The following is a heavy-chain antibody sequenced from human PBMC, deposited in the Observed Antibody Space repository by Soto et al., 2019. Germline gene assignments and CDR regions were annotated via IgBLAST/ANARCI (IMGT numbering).Heavy chain of an antibody. V-gene: IGHV3-53*01. CDR1: GFTVSSNY. Sequence: PGGSLRRSWAASGFTVSSNYMSWVRQAPGKGLEWVSVIYSGGSTYYADSVKGRFTISRDNSKNTLYLQMNSLRAEDTAVYYCARDIVVVTASYYYYYGMDVWGQGTPVTVSS. J-gene: IGHJ6*02. CDR3: ARDIVVVTASYYYYYGMDV. CDR2: IYSGGST. D-gene: IGHD2-21*02.